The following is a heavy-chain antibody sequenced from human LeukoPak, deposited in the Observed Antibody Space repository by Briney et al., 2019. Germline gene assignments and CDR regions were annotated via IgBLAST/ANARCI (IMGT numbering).Heavy chain of an antibody. D-gene: IGHD2/OR15-2a*01. Sequence: GGSLRLSCAASRSSFSSYGMHWVRQAPGKGLEWVAYLQYDRTNVQYADSVRGRFTISRDNSKNILYLQMNSLRAEDTAVYYCAKDRCSNSIGCLYYYMDVWGKGTMVTISS. J-gene: IGHJ6*03. CDR2: LQYDRTNV. V-gene: IGHV3-30*02. CDR3: AKDRCSNSIGCLYYYMDV. CDR1: RSSFSSYG.